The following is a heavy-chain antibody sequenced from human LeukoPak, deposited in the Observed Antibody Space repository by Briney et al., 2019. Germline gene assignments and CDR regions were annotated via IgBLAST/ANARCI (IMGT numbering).Heavy chain of an antibody. D-gene: IGHD4-23*01. CDR1: GGSISSSTYY. CDR2: IYYRGST. Sequence: KASETLSLTCTVSGGSISSSTYYWAWIRQPPGKGLEWIGSIYYRGSTSYNPSLKSRFTISVITSRNQFSLRLTPVTAADTAVYFCARRTTVAYFDYWGQGTLVTVSS. CDR3: ARRTTVAYFDY. V-gene: IGHV4-39*01. J-gene: IGHJ4*02.